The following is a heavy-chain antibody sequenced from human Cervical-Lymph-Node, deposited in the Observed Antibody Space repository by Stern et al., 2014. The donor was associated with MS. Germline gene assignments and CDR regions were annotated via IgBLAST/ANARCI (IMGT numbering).Heavy chain of an antibody. CDR2: IDPSGGTT. CDR1: GYTFTSYS. D-gene: IGHD6-13*01. J-gene: IGHJ4*02. CDR3: ARDRGYISSWFFDY. Sequence: QEQLVQSGAEVKKPGASVKVSCKASGYTFTSYSMHWVRQAPGQGLEWMGIIDPSGGTTNYGQRFQGRVTMTRDTSTSTVYMELSSLRSEDTAVYYCARDRGYISSWFFDYWGQGTLVTVSS. V-gene: IGHV1-46*01.